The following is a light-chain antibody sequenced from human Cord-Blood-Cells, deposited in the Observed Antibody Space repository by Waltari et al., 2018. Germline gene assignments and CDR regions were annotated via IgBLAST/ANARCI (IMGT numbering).Light chain of an antibody. Sequence: QSVLTQPPSASGTPGQRVTISCSGSSSNSGSNYVYWYQQPPRTAPKLLIYRNNQRPSGVPDRFSGSKSGTSASLAIGGLRSEDEADYYCASWADSLSGRVFGGGTKLTVL. J-gene: IGLJ3*02. CDR1: SSNSGSNY. V-gene: IGLV1-47*01. CDR2: RNN. CDR3: ASWADSLSGRV.